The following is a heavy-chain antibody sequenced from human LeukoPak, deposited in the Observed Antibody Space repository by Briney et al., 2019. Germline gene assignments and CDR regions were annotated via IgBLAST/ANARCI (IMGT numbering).Heavy chain of an antibody. D-gene: IGHD3-22*01. Sequence: ASVKVSCKASGGTFSSYAISWVRQAPGQGLEWMGGIIPIFATANYAQKFQGRVTITADESTSTAYMELSSLRSEDTAVYYCARGRYYCDSSGYYQPSQVDYWGQGTLVTVSS. V-gene: IGHV1-69*13. CDR3: ARGRYYCDSSGYYQPSQVDY. CDR1: GGTFSSYA. CDR2: IIPIFATA. J-gene: IGHJ4*02.